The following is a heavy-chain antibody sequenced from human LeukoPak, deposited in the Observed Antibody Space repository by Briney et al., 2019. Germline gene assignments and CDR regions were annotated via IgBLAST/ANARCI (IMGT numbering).Heavy chain of an antibody. V-gene: IGHV3-11*05. CDR1: GFTFSDYY. D-gene: IGHD1-26*01. J-gene: IGHJ4*02. CDR3: ARDRVGYYFDY. CDR2: ISDSSSYT. Sequence: GGSLRLSCAASGFTFSDYYMSWIRQAPGKGLEWISYISDSSSYTNYADSVKGRSTISRDNAKNSLYLQMNSLRAEDTAVYYCARDRVGYYFDYWGQGTLVTVSS.